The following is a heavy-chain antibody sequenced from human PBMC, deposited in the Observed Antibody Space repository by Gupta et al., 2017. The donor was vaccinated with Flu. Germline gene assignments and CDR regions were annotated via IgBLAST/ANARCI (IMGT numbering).Heavy chain of an antibody. CDR1: GFTFRDYA. J-gene: IGHJ5*02. CDR3: ATQYDGDHRRSIDL. D-gene: IGHD4-17*01. Sequence: EVQLLESGGGLVQRGGSLRLSCIASGFTFRDYAMAWVRQAPGKGLEWLSSIRASGHKAYYADSVKGRFTTSRDSSKNTLYLQVISLREDATAVYYWATQYDGDHRRSIDLWGQGTLVTVSS. CDR2: IRASGHKA. V-gene: IGHV3-23*01.